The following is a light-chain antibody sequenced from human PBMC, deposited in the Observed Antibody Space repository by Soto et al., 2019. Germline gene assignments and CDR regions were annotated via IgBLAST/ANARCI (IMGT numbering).Light chain of an antibody. CDR3: LHYNSYSKT. V-gene: IGKV1-5*01. CDR1: QSINTW. CDR2: DAS. Sequence: EIQMTQSPSTMSESCLDRVNITCGASQSINTWLAWYQQKPGKAPELLIFDASALESGVPSRFSGSGSGTEFTLTISSLQPDDSATFYCLHYNSYSKTFGQGTKVDIK. J-gene: IGKJ1*01.